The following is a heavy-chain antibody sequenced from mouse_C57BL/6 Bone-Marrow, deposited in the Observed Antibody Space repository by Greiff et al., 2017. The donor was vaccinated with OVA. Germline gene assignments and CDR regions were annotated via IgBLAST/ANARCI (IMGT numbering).Heavy chain of an antibody. Sequence: QVHLKQSGPELVKPGASVKISCKASGYAFSSSWMNWVKQRPGKGLEWIGRIYPGDGDTNYNGKFKGKATLTADKSSSTAYMQLSRLTSEDSAVYFCARERGDYWGQGTTLTVSS. V-gene: IGHV1-82*01. J-gene: IGHJ2*01. CDR2: IYPGDGDT. CDR3: ARERGDY. CDR1: GYAFSSSW.